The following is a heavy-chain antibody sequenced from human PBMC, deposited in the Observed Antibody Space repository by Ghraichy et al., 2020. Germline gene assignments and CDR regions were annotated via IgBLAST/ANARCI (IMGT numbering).Heavy chain of an antibody. V-gene: IGHV3-15*01. CDR1: GFTFSNAW. Sequence: GGSLRLSCAASGFTFSNAWMRWVRQAPGKGLEWVGHIKSKTDGGTTDYAAPVQGRFTISRDDSKSTLYLQMNSLKTEDTAVYYCITKRYYYASGNSDYWGQGTLVTVSS. D-gene: IGHD3-10*01. J-gene: IGHJ4*02. CDR3: ITKRYYYASGNSDY. CDR2: IKSKTDGGTT.